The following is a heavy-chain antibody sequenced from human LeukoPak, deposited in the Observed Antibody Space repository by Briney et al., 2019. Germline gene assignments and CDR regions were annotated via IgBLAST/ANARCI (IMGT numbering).Heavy chain of an antibody. CDR1: GGSISTYY. CDR3: ARSRGYSYGTTFLDY. V-gene: IGHV4-59*08. CDR2: VYYSGSI. J-gene: IGHJ4*02. D-gene: IGHD5-18*01. Sequence: SETLSLTCTVSGGSISTYYWSWIRQPPGKGLEWIGYVYYSGSINYNPSLKSRVTISVDTSKNQFSLKLSSVTAADTAVYYCARSRGYSYGTTFLDYWGQGTLVTVSS.